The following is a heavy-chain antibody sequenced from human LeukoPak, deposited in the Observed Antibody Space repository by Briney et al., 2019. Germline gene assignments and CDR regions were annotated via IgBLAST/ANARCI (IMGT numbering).Heavy chain of an antibody. Sequence: PSETLSLTCTVSGGSISSYYWSWIRQPPGKGLGWIGYIYYSGSTNYSPSLKSRVTISVDTSKNQFSLKLSSVTAADTAVYYCARGSERLSRKMDVWGKGTTVTVSS. CDR2: IYYSGST. CDR3: ARGSERLSRKMDV. V-gene: IGHV4-59*01. D-gene: IGHD2-2*01. J-gene: IGHJ6*04. CDR1: GGSISSYY.